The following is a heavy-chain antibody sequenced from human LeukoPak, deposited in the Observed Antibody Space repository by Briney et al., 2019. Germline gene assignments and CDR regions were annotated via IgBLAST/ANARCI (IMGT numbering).Heavy chain of an antibody. CDR1: GYTFTDYY. D-gene: IGHD2-2*01. CDR3: ARPSSTDYV. J-gene: IGHJ4*02. CDR2: LKPKSGDT. V-gene: IGHV1-2*02. Sequence: ASVKVSCKASGYTFTDYYYIHRVRQPPGQGLECMGCLKPKSGDTNYAQKFQGSVTVTRDTSISTAYMELSRLRSDDAAVYYWARPSSTDYVWGQGTQVTVSS.